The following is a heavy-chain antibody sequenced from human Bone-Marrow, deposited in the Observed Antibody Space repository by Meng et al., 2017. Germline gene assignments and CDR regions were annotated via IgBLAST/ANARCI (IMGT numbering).Heavy chain of an antibody. D-gene: IGHD2-2*02. Sequence: QVQLQESGPGLVKPSQTLSLPCTISGPSISNDENYWSWIRQSPGEGLEWIGYMHYNGITYYNPSLRSRATMLVDTSKNEFSLKLSSVTAADTAVYYCARYCSSTSCHNWFDPWGQGILVTVSS. J-gene: IGHJ5*02. CDR3: ARYCSSTSCHNWFDP. CDR1: GPSISNDENY. CDR2: MHYNGIT. V-gene: IGHV4-30-4*08.